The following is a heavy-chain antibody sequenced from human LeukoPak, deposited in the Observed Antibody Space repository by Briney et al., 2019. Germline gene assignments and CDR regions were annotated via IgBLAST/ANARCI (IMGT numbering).Heavy chain of an antibody. D-gene: IGHD3-10*01. V-gene: IGHV4-39*01. CDR1: GGSISSSSYY. CDR2: IYYSGST. Sequence: PSETLSLTCTVSGGSISSSSYYWGWIRQPPGKGLEWIGSIYYSGSTYYNPSLKSRVTISVDTSKKQFSLKLSSVTAADTAVYYCARHVGFITMVRGVINNNWFDPWGQGTLVTVSS. CDR3: ARHVGFITMVRGVINNNWFDP. J-gene: IGHJ5*02.